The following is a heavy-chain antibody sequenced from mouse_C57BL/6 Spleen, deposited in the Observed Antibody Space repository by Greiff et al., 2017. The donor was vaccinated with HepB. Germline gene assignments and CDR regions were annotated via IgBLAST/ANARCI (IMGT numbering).Heavy chain of an antibody. CDR2: IYPSDSET. V-gene: IGHV1-61*01. CDR3: AREGSPRWFAY. J-gene: IGHJ3*01. CDR1: GYTFTSYW. Sequence: VKLQQPGAELVRPGSSVKLSCKASGYTFTSYWMDWVKQRPGQGLEWIGNIYPSDSETHYNQKFKDKATLTVDNASSTAYMQISSLTSEYSAVYYCAREGSPRWFAYWGQGTLVTVAA.